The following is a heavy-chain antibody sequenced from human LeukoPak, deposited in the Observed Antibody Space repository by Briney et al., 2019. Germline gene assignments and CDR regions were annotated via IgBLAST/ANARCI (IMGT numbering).Heavy chain of an antibody. J-gene: IGHJ4*02. CDR3: ARGEYMYGQDSDF. D-gene: IGHD2/OR15-2a*01. V-gene: IGHV1-8*01. CDR2: MNPDNGNT. Sequence: GASVKVSCKASVYTFNRYDIHWVRRATGQGLEWMGWMNPDNGNTGYAQKFQGRLTMTSNTSISTIHMELSSLRYDDTAIYYCARGEYMYGQDSDFWGQGTLVTVSS. CDR1: VYTFNRYD.